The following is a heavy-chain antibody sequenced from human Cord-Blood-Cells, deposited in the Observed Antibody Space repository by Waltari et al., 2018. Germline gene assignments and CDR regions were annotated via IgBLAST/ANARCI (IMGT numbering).Heavy chain of an antibody. Sequence: QVQLQESGPGLVKPSETLSLTCTVSGGSVSSGSYYWSWIRQPPGKGVEWFGYIYYSGRTNYNPSLRSRVTISVDKSKSQFSLKLSSVTAADTAVYYCARDRASAEGGSYYWYFDLWGRGTLVTVSS. CDR3: ARDRASAEGGSYYWYFDL. J-gene: IGHJ2*01. CDR1: GGSVSSGSYY. D-gene: IGHD1-26*01. V-gene: IGHV4-61*01. CDR2: IYYSGRT.